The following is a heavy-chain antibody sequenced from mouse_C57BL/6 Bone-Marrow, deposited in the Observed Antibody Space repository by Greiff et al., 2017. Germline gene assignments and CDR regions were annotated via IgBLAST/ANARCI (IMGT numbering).Heavy chain of an antibody. D-gene: IGHD5-1*01. CDR2: IWRGGST. Sequence: VQLVESGPGLVQPSQSLSITCTVSGFSLTSYGVHWVRQSPGKGLEWLGVIWRGGSTDYNAAFMSRLSITKDNSKSQVFFKMNSLQADDTAIYYSAKRGGLGYLIDYWGQGTSVTVSS. V-gene: IGHV2-5*01. CDR1: GFSLTSYG. CDR3: AKRGGLGYLIDY. J-gene: IGHJ4*01.